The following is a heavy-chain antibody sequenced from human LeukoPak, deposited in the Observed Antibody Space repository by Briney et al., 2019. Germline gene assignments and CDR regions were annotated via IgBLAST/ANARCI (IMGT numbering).Heavy chain of an antibody. CDR3: ARHLAGYLYYYGMDV. J-gene: IGHJ6*02. Sequence: SETLSLTCTVSGGSISSSSYYWGWIRQPPGKGLEWVGSIYYSGSTYYNPSLKSRVTISVDTSKNQFSLKLSSVTAADTAVYYCARHLAGYLYYYGMDVWGQGTTVTVSS. D-gene: IGHD6-19*01. CDR1: GGSISSSSYY. CDR2: IYYSGST. V-gene: IGHV4-39*01.